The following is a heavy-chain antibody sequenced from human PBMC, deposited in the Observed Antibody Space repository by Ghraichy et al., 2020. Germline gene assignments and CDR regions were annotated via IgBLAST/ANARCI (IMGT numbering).Heavy chain of an antibody. D-gene: IGHD3-10*01. CDR3: ARDLDGSGRILIY. V-gene: IGHV4-31*03. CDR2: IHYSGNT. Sequence: SETLSLTCTVSGGSLSSGGSYWNWIRQHPGKGLEWIGYIHYSGNTFYNPSLESRVTMSVDTSRKYVSLKVRSVTAADTAVYYCARDLDGSGRILIYWGQGSLVTVSS. CDR1: GGSLSSGGSY. J-gene: IGHJ4*02.